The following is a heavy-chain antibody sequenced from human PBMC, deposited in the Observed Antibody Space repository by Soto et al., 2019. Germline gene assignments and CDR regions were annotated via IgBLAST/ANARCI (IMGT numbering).Heavy chain of an antibody. CDR1: GFTFSSYG. V-gene: IGHV3-30*18. J-gene: IGHJ4*02. CDR3: AKDPNWNHIPTGGLFDY. CDR2: ISYDGSNK. Sequence: GGSLRLSCAASGFTFSSYGMHWVRQAPGKGLEWVAVISYDGSNKYYADSVKGRFTISRDNSKNTLYLQMNSLRAEDTAVYYCAKDPNWNHIPTGGLFDYWGQGTLVTVSS. D-gene: IGHD1-20*01.